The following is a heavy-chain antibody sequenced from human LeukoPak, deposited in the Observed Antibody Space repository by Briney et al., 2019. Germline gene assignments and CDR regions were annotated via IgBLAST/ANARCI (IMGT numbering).Heavy chain of an antibody. V-gene: IGHV6-1*01. CDR1: GYSVSNNSAA. J-gene: IGHJ5*02. CDR2: TYYRSYWNN. Sequence: SQALSLTCAISGYSVSNNSAAWHWIRQSPSRGLEWLGRTYYRSYWNNDYALPVQGRITINPDTSKNQFSLQLKSLTPEDTAVYYCARELAAGSQQLVLGWLDLWGQGTLVTVSS. D-gene: IGHD6-13*01. CDR3: ARELAAGSQQLVLGWLDL.